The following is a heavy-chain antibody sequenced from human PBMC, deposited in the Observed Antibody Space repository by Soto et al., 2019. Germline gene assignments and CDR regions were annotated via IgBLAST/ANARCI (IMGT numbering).Heavy chain of an antibody. J-gene: IGHJ6*03. CDR3: ARCLGGYYGSGSSPYYYYYYMDV. CDR2: IIPYDGNT. D-gene: IGHD3-10*01. V-gene: IGHV1-18*01. CDR1: GITFSNYA. Sequence: ASVKVSCKASGITFSNYAITWVRQAPGQGLEWMGGIIPYDGNTSYAQKFQGRVTMTRDTSTSTAYMELRSLRSDDTAVYYCARCLGGYYGSGSSPYYYYYYMDVWGKGTTVTVSS.